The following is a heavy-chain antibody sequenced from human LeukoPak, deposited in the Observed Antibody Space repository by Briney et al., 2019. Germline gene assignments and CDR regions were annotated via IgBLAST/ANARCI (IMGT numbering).Heavy chain of an antibody. CDR2: IYYSGTT. V-gene: IGHV4-39*01. CDR3: ARPDTD. D-gene: IGHD3-22*01. J-gene: IGHJ4*02. Sequence: SETLSLTCTVSGVSITSTTYFWGWIRQPPGKGLECIGNIYYSGTTYYNPSLKNRVTISVDTSKNQLSLKLTSVTAADTAIYYCARPDTDWGQGTLVTVSS. CDR1: GVSITSTTYF.